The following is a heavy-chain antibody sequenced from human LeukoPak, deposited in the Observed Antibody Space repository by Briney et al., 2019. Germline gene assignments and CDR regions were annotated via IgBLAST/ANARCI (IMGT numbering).Heavy chain of an antibody. J-gene: IGHJ4*02. CDR3: VRHPPANCSSASFYGGFDY. D-gene: IGHD2-2*01. CDR1: GFTFSSYE. Sequence: GGSLRLSCAAYGFTFSSYEMNWLRQAPGKGLEWVSYITSSASSIYYTDSVKGRFTISRDNAKNSLYLQVDSLRAEDTAVYYCVRHPPANCSSASFYGGFDYWGQGTLVTVSS. CDR2: ITSSASSI. V-gene: IGHV3-48*03.